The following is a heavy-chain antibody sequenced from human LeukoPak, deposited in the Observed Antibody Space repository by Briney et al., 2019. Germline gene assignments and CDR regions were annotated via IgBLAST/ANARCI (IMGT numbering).Heavy chain of an antibody. V-gene: IGHV1-2*02. CDR3: ARDRVDTAMAPIDY. CDR1: GYTFTGYY. CDR2: INPNSGGT. J-gene: IGHJ4*02. Sequence: ASVKVSCKASGYTFTGYYMHWVRQAPGQGLEWMGWINPNSGGTNYAQKFQGRVTMTRDTSISTAYMELSRLRSDDTAVYYCARDRVDTAMAPIDYWGQGTLVTVSS. D-gene: IGHD5-18*01.